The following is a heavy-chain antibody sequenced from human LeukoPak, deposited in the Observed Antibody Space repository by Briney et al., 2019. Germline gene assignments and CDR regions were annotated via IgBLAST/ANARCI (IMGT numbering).Heavy chain of an antibody. CDR2: IKQDGSEK. V-gene: IGHV3-7*01. D-gene: IGHD6-13*01. CDR1: GFTFTSYW. Sequence: GGSLRLSCAASGFTFTSYWMSWVRQAPGKGLEWVANIKQDGSEKNYVDSVKGRFTISRDNAKSSMSLQMNSLRAEDTAVYYCTREGILAGVDYWGQGTLVTVSS. CDR3: TREGILAGVDY. J-gene: IGHJ4*02.